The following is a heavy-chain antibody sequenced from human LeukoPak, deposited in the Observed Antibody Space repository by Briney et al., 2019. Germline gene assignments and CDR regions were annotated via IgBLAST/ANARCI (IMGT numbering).Heavy chain of an antibody. Sequence: ASVKVSCKASGYTFTSYGISWVRQAPGQGLEWMGWISAYNGNTNYAQKLQGRVTMTTDTSTSTAYMELRSLRSDDTAVYYCARVVSSEYYQNDAFDIWGQGTMVTVSS. CDR1: GYTFTSYG. J-gene: IGHJ3*02. D-gene: IGHD2/OR15-2a*01. CDR2: ISAYNGNT. V-gene: IGHV1-18*01. CDR3: ARVVSSEYYQNDAFDI.